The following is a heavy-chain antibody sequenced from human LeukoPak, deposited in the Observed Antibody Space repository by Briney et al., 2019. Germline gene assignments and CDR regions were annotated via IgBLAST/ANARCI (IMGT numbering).Heavy chain of an antibody. V-gene: IGHV3-30-3*01. Sequence: GRSLRLSCAASGFTFSSYAMHWVRQAPGKGLEWVAVISYDGSNKYYADSVKGRFTISRDNSKNTLYLQMNSLRAEDTAVYYCASGYSGYDACKDWGQGTLVTVSS. D-gene: IGHD5-12*01. J-gene: IGHJ4*02. CDR2: ISYDGSNK. CDR3: ASGYSGYDACKD. CDR1: GFTFSSYA.